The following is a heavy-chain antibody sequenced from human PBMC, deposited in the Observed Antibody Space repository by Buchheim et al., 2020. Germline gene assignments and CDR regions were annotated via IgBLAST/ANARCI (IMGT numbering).Heavy chain of an antibody. J-gene: IGHJ6*02. V-gene: IGHV3-33*01. CDR3: ARVLFSGGNSYYYYGMDV. D-gene: IGHD4-23*01. CDR2: IWYDGSNK. CDR1: GFTFSSYG. Sequence: QVQLVESGGGVVQPGRSLRLSCAASGFTFSSYGMHWVRQAPGKGLEWVAVIWYDGSNKYYADSVKGRFTISRDNSKNTRYLQMNSLRAEDTAVYYCARVLFSGGNSYYYYGMDVWGQGTT.